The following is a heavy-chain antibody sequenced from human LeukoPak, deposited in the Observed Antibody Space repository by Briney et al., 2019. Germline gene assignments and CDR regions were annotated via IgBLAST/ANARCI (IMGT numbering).Heavy chain of an antibody. CDR2: IRSKAYGGTT. V-gene: IGHV3-49*03. D-gene: IGHD1-26*01. Sequence: GGSLRLSCTASGFTFGDYAMSWFRQAPGKGLEWVGFIRSKAYGGTTEYAASVKGRFTISRDDSKSIAYLQMNSLKTEDTAVYYCTRDVSGSYYPNWFDPWGQGTLVTVSS. CDR1: GFTFGDYA. CDR3: TRDVSGSYYPNWFDP. J-gene: IGHJ5*02.